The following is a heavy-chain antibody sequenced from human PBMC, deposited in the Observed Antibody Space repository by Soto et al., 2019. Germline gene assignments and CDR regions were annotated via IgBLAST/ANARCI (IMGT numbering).Heavy chain of an antibody. CDR2: ISAYNGNT. J-gene: IGHJ4*02. CDR1: GGTFSSYA. V-gene: IGHV1-18*01. D-gene: IGHD6-6*01. CDR3: AREALGIAARPPLFDY. Sequence: GASVKVSCKASGGTFSSYAISWVRQAPGQGLEWMGWISAYNGNTNYAQKLQGRATMTTDTSTSTAYMELRSLRSDDTAVYYCAREALGIAARPPLFDYWGQGTLVTVS.